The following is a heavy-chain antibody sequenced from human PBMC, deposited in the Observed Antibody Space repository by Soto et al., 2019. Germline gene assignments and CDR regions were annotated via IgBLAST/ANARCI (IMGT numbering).Heavy chain of an antibody. V-gene: IGHV1-2*07. D-gene: IGHD6-13*01. CDR3: PIQAACYDAFET. Sequence: ASVKVSCKASGYTFTGYYMHWVRQAPGQGREWMGWINPNSGGTNYAHKFQGRVTMTRDTAIRTAYMELGGLRSDDTAVYYCPIQAACYDAFETWGQGTKVT. CDR2: INPNSGGT. J-gene: IGHJ3*02. CDR1: GYTFTGYY.